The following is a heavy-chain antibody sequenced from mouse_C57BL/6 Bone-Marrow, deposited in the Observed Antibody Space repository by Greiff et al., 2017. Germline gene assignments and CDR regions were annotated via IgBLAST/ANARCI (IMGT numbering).Heavy chain of an antibody. J-gene: IGHJ3*01. CDR1: GYTFTSYW. V-gene: IGHV1-55*01. D-gene: IGHD2-2*01. CDR2: IYPGSGSN. Sequence: VQLQQPGAELVKPGASVKMSCKASGYTFTSYWITWVKQRPGQGLEWIGDIYPGSGSNHYNEKFKSKATLTVDTSSSTAYMKLSSLPSEDSAVYYCASPLSTLVTARGFAYWGQGTLVTVSA. CDR3: ASPLSTLVTARGFAY.